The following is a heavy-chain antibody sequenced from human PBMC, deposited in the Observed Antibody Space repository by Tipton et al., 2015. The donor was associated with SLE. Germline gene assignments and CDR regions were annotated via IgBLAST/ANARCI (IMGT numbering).Heavy chain of an antibody. CDR1: GFTVSNNW. Sequence: SLRLSCAASGFTVSNNWMTWVRQAPGKGLEWVAHIGQDGGEEFYVDSVRGRFIISRDNAKNSLYLQMNSLSVEDTAVYYSVREYQGRFYVNGAFDMWGQGTMVTVSS. CDR2: IGQDGGEE. J-gene: IGHJ3*02. D-gene: IGHD1-26*01. CDR3: VREYQGRFYVNGAFDM. V-gene: IGHV3-7*01.